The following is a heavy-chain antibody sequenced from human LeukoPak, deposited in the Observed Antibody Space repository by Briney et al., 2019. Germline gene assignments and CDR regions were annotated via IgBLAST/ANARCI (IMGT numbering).Heavy chain of an antibody. D-gene: IGHD3-9*01. CDR3: ARDLSYDILTGYFYYYMDV. CDR2: IYTSGST. J-gene: IGHJ6*03. CDR1: GGSISSYY. V-gene: IGHV4-4*07. Sequence: SETLSLTCTVSGGSISSYYWSWIRQPAGKGLEWIGRIYTSGSTNHNPSLKSRVTMSVDTSKNQFSLKLSSVTAADTAVYYCARDLSYDILTGYFYYYMDVWGKGTTVTISS.